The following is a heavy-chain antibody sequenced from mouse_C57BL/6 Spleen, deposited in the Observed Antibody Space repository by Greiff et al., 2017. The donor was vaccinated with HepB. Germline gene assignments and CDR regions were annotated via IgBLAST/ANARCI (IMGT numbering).Heavy chain of an antibody. CDR1: GYTFTSYW. D-gene: IGHD1-1*01. V-gene: IGHV1-59*01. J-gene: IGHJ3*01. CDR3: ARGDYYGSSYPAWFAY. CDR2: IDPSDSYT. Sequence: QVQLQQPGAELVRPGTSVKLSCKASGYTFTSYWMHWVKQRPGQGLEWIGVIDPSDSYTNYNQKFKGKATLTVDTSSSTAYMQLSSLTSEDSAVYYCARGDYYGSSYPAWFAYRGQGTLVTVSA.